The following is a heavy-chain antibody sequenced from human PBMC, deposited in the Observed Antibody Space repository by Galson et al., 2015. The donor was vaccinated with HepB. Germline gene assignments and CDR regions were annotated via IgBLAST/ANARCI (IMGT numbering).Heavy chain of an antibody. D-gene: IGHD3-22*01. CDR1: GYSFTNYW. Sequence: QSGAEVKKPGESLKISCKGSGYSFTNYWIGWVRQMPGKGLEWMGIVYPGDSDTRYSPSFQGHITISADKSISTAYLQWSSLKASDTAMYFCARHLNYYDSSGYVPLDYWGQGALSPSPQ. V-gene: IGHV5-51*01. J-gene: IGHJ4*02. CDR2: VYPGDSDT. CDR3: ARHLNYYDSSGYVPLDY.